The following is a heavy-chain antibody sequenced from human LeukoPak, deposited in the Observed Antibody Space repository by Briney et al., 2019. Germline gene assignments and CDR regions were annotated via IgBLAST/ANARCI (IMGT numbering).Heavy chain of an antibody. CDR1: GGSFSGYY. V-gene: IGHV4-34*01. Sequence: SETLSLTCAVYGGSFSGYYWSWIRQPPGKGLWWIGEINHSGSTNYNPSLKSRVTISVDTSKNLFSLRLSSVTAADTAVYYCARNIAVAGKGKYYYMDVWGKGTTVTVSS. CDR2: INHSGST. J-gene: IGHJ6*03. D-gene: IGHD6-19*01. CDR3: ARNIAVAGKGKYYYMDV.